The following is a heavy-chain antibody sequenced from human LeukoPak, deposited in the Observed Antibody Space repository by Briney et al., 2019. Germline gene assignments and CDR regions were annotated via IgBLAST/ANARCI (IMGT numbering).Heavy chain of an antibody. CDR3: ARALRWLQLDY. D-gene: IGHD5-24*01. V-gene: IGHV7-4-1*02. J-gene: IGHJ4*02. Sequence: ASAKVSCKASGYTFTTYGMNWVRQAPGQGLEWMGWINTDTGNPTYAQGFTGRFVFSLDTSVNTAYLQISSLKADDTAVYYCARALRWLQLDYWGQGTLVTVSS. CDR2: INTDTGNP. CDR1: GYTFTTYG.